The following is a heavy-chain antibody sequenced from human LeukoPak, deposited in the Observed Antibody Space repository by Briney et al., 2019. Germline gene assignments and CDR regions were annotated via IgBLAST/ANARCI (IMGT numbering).Heavy chain of an antibody. V-gene: IGHV1-69*05. CDR3: ARGGNDLNWFDP. D-gene: IGHD4-23*01. CDR1: GYTFTSYG. J-gene: IGHJ5*02. Sequence: ASVKVSCKASGYTFTSYGISWVRQAPGQGLEWMGGIIPIFGTANYAQKFQGRVTITTDESTSTAYMELSSLRSEDTAVYYCARGGNDLNWFDPWGQGTLVTVSS. CDR2: IIPIFGTA.